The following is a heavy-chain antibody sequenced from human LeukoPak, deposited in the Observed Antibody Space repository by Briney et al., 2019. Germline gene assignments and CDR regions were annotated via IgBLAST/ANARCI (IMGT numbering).Heavy chain of an antibody. V-gene: IGHV3-30*04. Sequence: GGSLRLSCAASGFISSDYSLHWVRQAPGKGLEWVAVISYDGSNKYYADSVKGRFTISRDNSKNTLYLQMNSLRAEDTAVYYCARDSAPIWFGEIRFYYYYYMDVWGKGTTVTVSS. CDR1: GFISSDYS. J-gene: IGHJ6*03. D-gene: IGHD3-10*01. CDR3: ARDSAPIWFGEIRFYYYYYMDV. CDR2: ISYDGSNK.